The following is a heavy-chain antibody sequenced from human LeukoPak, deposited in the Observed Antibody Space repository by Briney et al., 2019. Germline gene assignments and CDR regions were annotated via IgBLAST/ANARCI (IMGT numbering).Heavy chain of an antibody. V-gene: IGHV4-34*01. CDR2: INHSGST. J-gene: IGHJ4*02. D-gene: IGHD3-10*01. CDR1: GGSFSSYY. CDR3: ARVLDYYGSGTRDFDY. Sequence: PSETLSLTCAVYGGSFSSYYWNWIRQPPGKGLEWIGEINHSGSTNYNPSLKSRVTISVDTSKNQFSLILSSVTAADTAVYYCARVLDYYGSGTRDFDYWGQGILVTVSS.